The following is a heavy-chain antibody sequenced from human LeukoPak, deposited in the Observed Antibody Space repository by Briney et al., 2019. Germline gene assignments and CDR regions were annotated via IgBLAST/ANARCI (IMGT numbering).Heavy chain of an antibody. Sequence: GGSLRLSCAASGFTFINAWMSWVRQAPGKGLEWVGRIKSNSGGTTDYAAPVKGRFTVSRDDSNNILYVQMTSLKTEDSAVYYGTTDVQDWGQGTLVTVSS. CDR3: TTDVQD. CDR1: GFTFINAW. J-gene: IGHJ1*01. V-gene: IGHV3-15*01. CDR2: IKSNSGGTT.